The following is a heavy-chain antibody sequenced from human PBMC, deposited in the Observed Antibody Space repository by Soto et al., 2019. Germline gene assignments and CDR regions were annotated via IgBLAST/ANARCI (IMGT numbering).Heavy chain of an antibody. V-gene: IGHV1-18*01. CDR2: ISAYNGNT. D-gene: IGHD4-4*01. Sequence: QVQLVQSGGEVKKPGASVKVSCKASGYTFNAYYINWVRQAPGQGLEWIGRISAYNGNTNYAQMLQGRVTMTAGTSTSTAYMELTTLRSDDTAVYYCARGEAYSNYEDYWGQGTLVTVSS. CDR3: ARGEAYSNYEDY. CDR1: GYTFNAYY. J-gene: IGHJ4*02.